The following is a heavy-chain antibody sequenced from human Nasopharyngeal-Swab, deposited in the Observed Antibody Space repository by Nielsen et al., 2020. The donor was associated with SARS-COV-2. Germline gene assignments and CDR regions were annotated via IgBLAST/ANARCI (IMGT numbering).Heavy chain of an antibody. CDR2: ISSSSNYI. CDR1: GLTFSSYS. D-gene: IGHD6-13*01. Sequence: GGSLRLSCAASGLTFSSYSMNWVRQAPGKGLEWVSTISSSSNYIYYADSVRGRFTISRDNAKKSLYLQMNSLRAEDTAVYYCARDPPEKISSSWYRYYYYGMDVWGQGTTVTVSS. V-gene: IGHV3-21*01. CDR3: ARDPPEKISSSWYRYYYYGMDV. J-gene: IGHJ6*02.